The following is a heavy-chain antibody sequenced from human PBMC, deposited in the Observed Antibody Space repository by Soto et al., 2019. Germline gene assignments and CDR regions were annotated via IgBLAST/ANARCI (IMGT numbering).Heavy chain of an antibody. CDR1: GFSFSTFW. CDR2: IDSDGSST. J-gene: IGHJ6*02. Sequence: PGGSLRLSCAASGFSFSTFWMHWVRQAPGKGLVWVSRIDSDGSSTTYADSVKGRFTISRDNAKNTLYLQMNSLRAEDTAVYYCARDYHYYAMGVWGQGTTVTVSS. CDR3: ARDYHYYAMGV. V-gene: IGHV3-74*01.